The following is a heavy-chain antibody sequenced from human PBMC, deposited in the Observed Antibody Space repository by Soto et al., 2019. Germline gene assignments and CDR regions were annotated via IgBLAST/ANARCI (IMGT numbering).Heavy chain of an antibody. CDR3: TRDASRDSSARGWFDP. D-gene: IGHD6-13*01. CDR1: GFTFRSFT. J-gene: IGHJ5*02. CDR2: ISSNSAYI. Sequence: GGSLRLSCAASGFTFRSFTMNWVRQAPGKGLEWVSTISSNSAYIYYTDALRGRFAISRDNAKNSLHLQMNSLRAEDTAVYYCTRDASRDSSARGWFDPWGPGTLVTVSS. V-gene: IGHV3-21*01.